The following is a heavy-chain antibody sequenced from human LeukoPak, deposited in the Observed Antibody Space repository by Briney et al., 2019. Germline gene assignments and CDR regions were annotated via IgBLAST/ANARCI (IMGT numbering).Heavy chain of an antibody. CDR1: GYTFTSYD. Sequence: ASVKVSCKASGYTFTSYDINWVRQAPGQGLEWMGWISAYNGNTNYAQKLQGRVTMTTDTSTSTAYMELRSLRSDDTAVYYCARDFYSYGSGSYRNPFDYWGQGTLVTVSS. CDR2: ISAYNGNT. V-gene: IGHV1-18*01. J-gene: IGHJ4*02. D-gene: IGHD3-10*01. CDR3: ARDFYSYGSGSYRNPFDY.